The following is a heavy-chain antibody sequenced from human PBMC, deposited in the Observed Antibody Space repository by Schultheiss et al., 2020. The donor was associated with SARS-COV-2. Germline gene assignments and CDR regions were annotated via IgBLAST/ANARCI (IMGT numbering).Heavy chain of an antibody. CDR3: ARAGSVGCSSTSCSYGMDV. V-gene: IGHV4-4*07. CDR1: GGSISSYY. J-gene: IGHJ6*02. CDR2: IYTSGST. Sequence: SETLSLTCTVSGGSISSYYWSWIRQPAGKGLAWIGRIYTSGSTNYNPSLKSRVTMSVDTSKNQFSLKLSSVTAADTAVYYSARAGSVGCSSTSCSYGMDVWGQGTTVTVSS. D-gene: IGHD2-2*01.